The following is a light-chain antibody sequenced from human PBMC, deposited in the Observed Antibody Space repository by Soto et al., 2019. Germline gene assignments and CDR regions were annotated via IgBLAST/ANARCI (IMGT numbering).Light chain of an antibody. V-gene: IGKV1-39*01. J-gene: IGKJ1*01. CDR3: QQSYNTPRT. CDR2: SSS. CDR1: QSISNF. Sequence: DIQLTQSPSSLSASVGDRVTITCRASQSISNFLNWYQQRPGQAPKLLISSSSNVQSGVPSRFSGRGSGTDFTLTIGGLQPEDAASYCCQQSYNTPRTFGQGTKVDIK.